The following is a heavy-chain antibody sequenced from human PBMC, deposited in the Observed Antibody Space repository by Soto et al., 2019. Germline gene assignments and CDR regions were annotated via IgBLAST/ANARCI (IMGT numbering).Heavy chain of an antibody. V-gene: IGHV4-39*01. CDR3: GKVLIGATRHADVDS. Sequence: QVQLQESGPGLLEPLETLSLTCSVSGVSLNSGHYYWVWVRQSPGKGLAWIASVYYDESTYYNPSLNTRVTIYIDKPMNQFSLTLKSVTAADTAVYYCGKVLIGATRHADVDSWGQGARVTVSS. CDR1: GVSLNSGHYY. D-gene: IGHD2-15*01. J-gene: IGHJ4*02. CDR2: VYYDEST.